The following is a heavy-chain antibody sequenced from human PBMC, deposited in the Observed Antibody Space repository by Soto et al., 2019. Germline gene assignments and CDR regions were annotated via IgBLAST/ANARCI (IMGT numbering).Heavy chain of an antibody. CDR3: ARVTSSGYLNWFDP. CDR1: GGTFSSYA. D-gene: IGHD3-22*01. V-gene: IGHV1-69*13. J-gene: IGHJ5*02. Sequence: SVKVSCKASGGTFSSYAISWVRQAPGQGLEWMGGIIPIFGTANYAQKFQGRVTITADESTSTAYMELSSLRSEDTAVYYCARVTSSGYLNWFDPWGQGTLVTVSS. CDR2: IIPIFGTA.